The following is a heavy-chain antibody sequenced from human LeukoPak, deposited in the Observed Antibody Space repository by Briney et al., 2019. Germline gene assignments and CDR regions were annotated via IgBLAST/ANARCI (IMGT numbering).Heavy chain of an antibody. Sequence: PGGSLRLSCAASGFTFSSYSMNWVRQAPGKGLEWVSSISSSSSYIYYADSVKGRFTISRDNSKNTLFLQMNSLRAEDTAVYYCARGLYSGSYQYYFDYWGQGTLVTVSS. CDR2: ISSSSSYI. V-gene: IGHV3-21*04. CDR1: GFTFSSYS. J-gene: IGHJ4*02. D-gene: IGHD1-26*01. CDR3: ARGLYSGSYQYYFDY.